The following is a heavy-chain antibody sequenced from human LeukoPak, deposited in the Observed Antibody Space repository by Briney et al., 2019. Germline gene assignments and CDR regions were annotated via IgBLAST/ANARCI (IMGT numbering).Heavy chain of an antibody. CDR2: MNPNSGNT. V-gene: IGHV1-8*01. Sequence: ASVKVSCKASGYTFTSHDINWVRQATGQGLEWMGWMNPNSGNTGYAQKFQGRVTMTRNTSISTAYMELSSLRSEDTAVYYCARGYDYYDSSGYSYYFDYWGQGTLVTVSS. D-gene: IGHD3-22*01. CDR3: ARGYDYYDSSGYSYYFDY. J-gene: IGHJ4*02. CDR1: GYTFTSHD.